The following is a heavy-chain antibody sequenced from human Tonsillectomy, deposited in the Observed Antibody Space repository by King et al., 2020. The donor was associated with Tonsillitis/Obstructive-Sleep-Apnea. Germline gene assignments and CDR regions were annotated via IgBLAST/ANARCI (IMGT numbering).Heavy chain of an antibody. J-gene: IGHJ6*03. D-gene: IGHD2-15*01. CDR3: AHFRALYYYMDV. CDR2: IYWDDDK. Sequence: ITLKESGPTLVKPTQTLTLTCTFSGVSLSTTGMAVGWIRQPPGKALEWLGFIYWDDDKRYSPSLKSRLTITKDTSKNQVVLTMTNMDPVDTATYYCAHFRALYYYMDVWGKGTTVTVSS. CDR1: GVSLSTTGMA. V-gene: IGHV2-5*02.